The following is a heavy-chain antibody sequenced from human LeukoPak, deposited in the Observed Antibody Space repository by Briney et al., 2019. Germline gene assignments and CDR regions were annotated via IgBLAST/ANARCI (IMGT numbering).Heavy chain of an antibody. V-gene: IGHV3-53*01. CDR1: GFTLTSYG. J-gene: IGHJ4*02. Sequence: PGGSLRLSCAASGFTLTSYGVSWVRQAPAKGLEWVSTFERGGHTAYADSVKGRFTISRDVSENTIYLQMNSLRVGDTAVYYCAKGDTDCTCPGYWGQGTLVTVSS. D-gene: IGHD2-21*02. CDR3: AKGDTDCTCPGY. CDR2: FERGGHT.